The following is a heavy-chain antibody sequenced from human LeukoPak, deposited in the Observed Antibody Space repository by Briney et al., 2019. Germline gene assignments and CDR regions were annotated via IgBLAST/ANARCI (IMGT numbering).Heavy chain of an antibody. J-gene: IGHJ4*02. D-gene: IGHD3-10*01. CDR2: ISGSGAST. CDR1: GFTFSSYA. Sequence: PGGSLRLSCAASGFTFSSYAMSWVRQAPGKGLEWVSAISGSGASTYYADSVKGRFTISRDNSKNTLYLQMNSLRAEDTAVYYCAKSRGSGSYYTGDGYWGQGTLVTVSS. V-gene: IGHV3-23*01. CDR3: AKSRGSGSYYTGDGY.